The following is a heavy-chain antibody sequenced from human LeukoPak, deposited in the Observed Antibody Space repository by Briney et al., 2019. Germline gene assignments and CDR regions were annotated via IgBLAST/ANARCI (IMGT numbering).Heavy chain of an antibody. CDR1: GYTFTGYY. J-gene: IGHJ5*02. CDR2: INPNSGGT. CDR3: ARVVVPAAISSFWFDP. V-gene: IGHV1-2*02. D-gene: IGHD2-2*02. Sequence: ASMKVSCKASGYTFTGYYMHWVRQAPGQGLEWMGWINPNSGGTNYAQKFQGRVTMTRDTSISTAYMELSRLRSDDTAVYYCARVVVPAAISSFWFDPWGQGTLVTVSS.